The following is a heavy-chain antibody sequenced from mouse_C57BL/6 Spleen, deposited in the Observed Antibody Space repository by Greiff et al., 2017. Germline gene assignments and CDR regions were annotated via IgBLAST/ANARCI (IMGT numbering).Heavy chain of an antibody. CDR1: GYTFTSYW. CDR2: IDPSDSYT. V-gene: IGHV1-50*01. Sequence: QVQLQQPGAELVKPGASVKLSCKASGYTFTSYWMQWVKQRPGQGLEWIGEIDPSDSYTNYNQKFKGKATLTVDTSSSTAYMQLISLTSEDSAVYYCARNPTTVVDYWYFDVWGTGTTVTVSS. J-gene: IGHJ1*03. CDR3: ARNPTTVVDYWYFDV. D-gene: IGHD1-1*01.